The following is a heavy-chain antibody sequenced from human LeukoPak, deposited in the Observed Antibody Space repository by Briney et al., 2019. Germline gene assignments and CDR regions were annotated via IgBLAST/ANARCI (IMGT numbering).Heavy chain of an antibody. V-gene: IGHV3-30*04. CDR3: GRATSGWLQH. D-gene: IGHD6-19*01. CDR2: IAYEGSNK. CDR1: GFPFSSYA. Sequence: GGSLRLSGAASGFPFSSYAMHGFRKAPGKGLEWAPVIAYEGSNKYYADSVKGRYTISRDNSKNTLYLQMNNLSAEDRAVYYCGRATSGWLQHWGQGTLVTVSS. J-gene: IGHJ1*01.